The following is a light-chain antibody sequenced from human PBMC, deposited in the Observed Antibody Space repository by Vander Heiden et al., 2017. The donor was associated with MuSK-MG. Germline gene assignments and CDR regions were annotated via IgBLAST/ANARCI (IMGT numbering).Light chain of an antibody. Sequence: DIHMTHSPSTPSASVGDRVTITCRACQSVSSWLAWYQQKPEKAPILLIYKASTLESGVPSRFSGSGSGTEFTLSISSLQHDDFANYYCQQYYSYWTFGQGTKVEI. CDR1: QSVSSW. V-gene: IGKV1-5*03. J-gene: IGKJ1*01. CDR3: QQYYSYWT. CDR2: KAS.